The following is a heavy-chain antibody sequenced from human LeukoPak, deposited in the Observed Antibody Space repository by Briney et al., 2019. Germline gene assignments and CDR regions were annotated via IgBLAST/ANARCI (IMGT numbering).Heavy chain of an antibody. D-gene: IGHD6-13*01. Sequence: SETLSLTCTVSGGSISSYYWSWIRQPAGKGLEWIGRIYNSGSTTYNPSLKSRVTMSVDTSKNQFSLKLSSVTAADTAVYYCAREGSSWYPYYYYYMDVWGKGTTVTVSS. J-gene: IGHJ6*03. CDR1: GGSISSYY. V-gene: IGHV4-4*07. CDR3: AREGSSWYPYYYYYMDV. CDR2: IYNSGST.